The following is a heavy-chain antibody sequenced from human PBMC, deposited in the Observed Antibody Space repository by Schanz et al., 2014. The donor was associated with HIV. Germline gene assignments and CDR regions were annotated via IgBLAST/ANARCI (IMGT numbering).Heavy chain of an antibody. CDR3: ALSRPSGYGGSWYFDL. Sequence: EVQLVESGGGLVQPGGSRRLSCAASGFTFSNYAMSWVRQAPGKGLEWVSAISGSSITYSADSVKGRFTISRDNSKNTLYLQMNSLRAEDTAVYYCALSRPSGYGGSWYFDLWGRGTLVAVSS. V-gene: IGHV3-23*04. CDR2: ISGSSIT. D-gene: IGHD2-15*01. CDR1: GFTFSNYA. J-gene: IGHJ2*01.